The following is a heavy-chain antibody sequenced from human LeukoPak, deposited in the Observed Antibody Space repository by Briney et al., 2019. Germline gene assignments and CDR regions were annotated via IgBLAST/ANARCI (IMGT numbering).Heavy chain of an antibody. J-gene: IGHJ4*02. D-gene: IGHD3-22*01. CDR2: INPTSTSI. V-gene: IGHV3-21*01. CDR3: VRLRGISDRSGYYYYYNY. Sequence: GGTLRLSCAASGFTFSDYSINWIRQAQGKGLEWVSSINPTSTSIYYADAVKARFIISRDNAKSSLFLQMNSLSAEDTGLYYCVRLRGISDRSGYYYYYNYGGQGSLDTV. CDR1: GFTFSDYS.